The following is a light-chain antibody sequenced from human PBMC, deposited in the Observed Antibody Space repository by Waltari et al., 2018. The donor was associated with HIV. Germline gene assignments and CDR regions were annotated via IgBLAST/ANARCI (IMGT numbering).Light chain of an antibody. Sequence: QSALTQPASVSGFPGPSITISCTGTSGDVGYYNYVSWYQQHPGKAPKLIIFDVNKRPSGISDRFSGSKSGNTASLTISELQAEDGADYYCCAYVGSSSLTFGGGT. CDR2: DVN. V-gene: IGLV2-23*02. J-gene: IGLJ2*01. CDR1: SGDVGYYNY. CDR3: CAYVGSSSLT.